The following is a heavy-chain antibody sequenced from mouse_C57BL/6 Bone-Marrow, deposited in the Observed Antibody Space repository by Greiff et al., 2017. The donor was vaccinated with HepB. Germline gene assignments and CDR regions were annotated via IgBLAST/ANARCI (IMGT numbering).Heavy chain of an antibody. CDR2: INPYNGGT. CDR1: GYTFTDYY. D-gene: IGHD1-1*01. CDR3: ASERFYYGSLFAY. Sequence: EVQLQESGPVLVKPGASVNMSCKASGYTFTDYYMNWVKLSHGKSLVWIGVINPYNGGTSYNQKFKGKCTLTVDQSSSTAYMELNSLTSDDSAVYYCASERFYYGSLFAYWGQGTLVTVSA. J-gene: IGHJ3*01. V-gene: IGHV1-19*01.